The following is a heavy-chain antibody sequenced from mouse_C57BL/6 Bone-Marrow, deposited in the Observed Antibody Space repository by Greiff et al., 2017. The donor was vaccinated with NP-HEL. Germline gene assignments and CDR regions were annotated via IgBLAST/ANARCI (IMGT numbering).Heavy chain of an antibody. CDR1: GYTFTSYG. J-gene: IGHJ4*01. CDR2: IYPRSGNT. Sequence: QVHVKQSGAELARPGASVKLSCKASGYTFTSYGISWVKQRTGQGLEWIGEIYPRSGNTYYNEKFKGKATLTADKSSSTAYMELRSLTSEDSAVYFCARRGLRGDYWGQGTSVTVSS. D-gene: IGHD1-1*01. CDR3: ARRGLRGDY. V-gene: IGHV1-81*01.